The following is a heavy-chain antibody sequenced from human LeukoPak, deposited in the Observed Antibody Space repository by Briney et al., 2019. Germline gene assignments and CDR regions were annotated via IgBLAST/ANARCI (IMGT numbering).Heavy chain of an antibody. J-gene: IGHJ4*02. CDR1: GFTLSNSG. V-gene: IGHV3-33*01. D-gene: IGHD1-26*01. CDR2: IWDDGRNK. Sequence: PGRSLRLSCAASGFTLSNSGMHWVRQALGKGLEWVAVIWDDGRNKYYADSVKGRFTISRENSQNTLYLQMDSLRAEDTAMYYCARDLGSSPFDYWGQGTLVTVSS. CDR3: ARDLGSSPFDY.